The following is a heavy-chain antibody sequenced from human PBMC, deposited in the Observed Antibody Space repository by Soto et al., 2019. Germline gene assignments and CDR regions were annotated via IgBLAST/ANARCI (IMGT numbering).Heavy chain of an antibody. D-gene: IGHD1-7*01. V-gene: IGHV4-59*12. CDR1: GGSIISYY. Sequence: SETLSLTCTVAGGSIISYYWSWIRQPPGKGLEWIGYIYYSGSTNYNPSLKSRVTISVDTSKNQFSLKLSSVTAADTAVYYCARENRDYLGLYYYMDVWGKGTTVTVS. CDR2: IYYSGST. CDR3: ARENRDYLGLYYYMDV. J-gene: IGHJ6*03.